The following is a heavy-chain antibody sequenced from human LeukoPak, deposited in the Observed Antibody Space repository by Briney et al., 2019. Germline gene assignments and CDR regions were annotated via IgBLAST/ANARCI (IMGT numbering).Heavy chain of an antibody. CDR2: MYYRGTS. CDR1: GDSISSSYHF. J-gene: IGHJ4*02. Sequence: SETLSLTCNVSGDSISSSYHFWGWLRQPPGKGLEWIGGMYYRGTSYYSPSLRSRVSISVDTSKNQFSLRLNSVTAADTAVYYCARDLRGFSSSPPFDYWGQGTLVTVSS. D-gene: IGHD6-6*01. CDR3: ARDLRGFSSSPPFDY. V-gene: IGHV4-39*02.